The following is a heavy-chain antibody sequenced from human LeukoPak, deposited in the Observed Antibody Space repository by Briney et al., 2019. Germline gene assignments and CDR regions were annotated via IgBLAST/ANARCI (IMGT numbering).Heavy chain of an antibody. D-gene: IGHD2-15*01. V-gene: IGHV3-7*01. J-gene: IGHJ3*01. Sequence: GGSLRLSCAASGFTLNNYWMGWVRQAPGRGLEWVANINQDGSEKYYVDSVKGRFTISRDNAKNSLYLQMNSLRAEDTAVYYCARAGIYGGGKSYAFDVWGQGTTVIVSS. CDR3: ARAGIYGGGKSYAFDV. CDR1: GFTLNNYW. CDR2: INQDGSEK.